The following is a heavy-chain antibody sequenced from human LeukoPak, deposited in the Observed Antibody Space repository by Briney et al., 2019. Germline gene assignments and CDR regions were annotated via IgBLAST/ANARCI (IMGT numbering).Heavy chain of an antibody. J-gene: IGHJ4*02. CDR3: ARTTRFPGPLGY. CDR2: INHSGST. CDR1: GGSFSGYY. Sequence: SETLSLTCAVYGGSFSGYYWSWIRQPPGKGLEWIGEINHSGSTNYNPSLKSRITISVDTSKNQFSPKLSSVTAADTAVYYCARTTRFPGPLGYWGQGTLVTVSS. D-gene: IGHD2-2*01. V-gene: IGHV4-34*01.